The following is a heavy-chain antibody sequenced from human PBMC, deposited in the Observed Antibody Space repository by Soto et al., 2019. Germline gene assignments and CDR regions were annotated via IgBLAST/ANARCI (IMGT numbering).Heavy chain of an antibody. J-gene: IGHJ4*02. CDR2: ISYDGSNK. CDR1: GFTFSSYA. Sequence: GGSLRLSCAASGFTFSSYAMHWVRQAPGKGLEWVAVISYDGSNKYYADSVKGRFTISRDNSKNTLYLQMNSLRAEDTAVYYCARDPSLYCSGGSCYTPSDYYFDYWGQGTLVTVSS. CDR3: ARDPSLYCSGGSCYTPSDYYFDY. V-gene: IGHV3-30-3*01. D-gene: IGHD2-15*01.